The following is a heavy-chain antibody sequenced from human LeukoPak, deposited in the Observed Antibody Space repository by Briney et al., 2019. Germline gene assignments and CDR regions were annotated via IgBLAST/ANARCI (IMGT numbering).Heavy chain of an antibody. CDR3: AAPTGGSYDYYYYYGMDV. Sequence: ASVKVSCKVSGFTFTNSAVQWVRQARGQRLEWIGWIVVGSGSTNYAQRFQERVTITRDMSTSTAYMELSSLRSEDTAVYYCAAPTGGSYDYYYYYGMDVWGQGTTVTVSS. CDR1: GFTFTNSA. CDR2: IVVGSGST. J-gene: IGHJ6*02. V-gene: IGHV1-58*01. D-gene: IGHD1-26*01.